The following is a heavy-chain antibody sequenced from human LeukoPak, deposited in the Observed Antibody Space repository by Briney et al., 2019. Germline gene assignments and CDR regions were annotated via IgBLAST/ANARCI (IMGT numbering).Heavy chain of an antibody. CDR2: INHSGST. CDR1: GGSFSGYY. CDR3: ARGGSGAAAGANWFDP. V-gene: IGHV4-34*01. D-gene: IGHD6-13*01. J-gene: IGHJ5*02. Sequence: SETLSLTCAVYGGSFSGYYWSWIRQPPGKGLEWIGEINHSGSTNYNPSLKGRVTISVDTSKNQFSLKLSSVTAADTAVYYCARGGSGAAAGANWFDPWGQGTLVTVSS.